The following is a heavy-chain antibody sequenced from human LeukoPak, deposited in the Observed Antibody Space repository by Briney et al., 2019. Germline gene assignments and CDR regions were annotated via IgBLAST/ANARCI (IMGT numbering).Heavy chain of an antibody. CDR3: GHRVPGRGFDY. CDR2: IYWDDDK. J-gene: IGHJ4*02. D-gene: IGHD2-15*01. V-gene: IGHV2-5*02. CDR1: GLSLRTSGVG. Sequence: SGPTLVNPTQTLTLTCTFSGLSLRTSGVGVGWIRQPPGKALEWLALIYWDDDKRYSPSLKSRLTITKDTSKNEVVLTMTNMDPVDTATYYCGHRVPGRGFDYWGQGTLVTVSS.